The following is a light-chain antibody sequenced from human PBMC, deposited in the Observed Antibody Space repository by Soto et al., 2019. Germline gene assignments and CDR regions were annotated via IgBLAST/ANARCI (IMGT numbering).Light chain of an antibody. CDR3: AAWDDSLSGSYV. V-gene: IGLV1-47*01. Sequence: QAVVTQPPSASGTPGQRVTISCSGSSSNIGSNYVYWYQQLPGTAPKLLIYRNNQRPSGVPDRFSGSKSGTSASLAISGLRYEDEADYYCAAWDDSLSGSYVFGTGTQLTVL. CDR1: SSNIGSNY. J-gene: IGLJ1*01. CDR2: RNN.